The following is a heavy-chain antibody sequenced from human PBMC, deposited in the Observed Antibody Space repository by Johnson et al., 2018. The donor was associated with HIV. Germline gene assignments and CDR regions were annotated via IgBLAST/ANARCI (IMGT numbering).Heavy chain of an antibody. J-gene: IGHJ3*02. CDR3: ARNSRNDAFDI. V-gene: IGHV3-30*02. D-gene: IGHD2/OR15-2a*01. Sequence: QVQLVESGGGVVQPGGSLRLSCAASGFTFSSYGMHWVRQAPGKGLEWVTFIRYDGSLKFYADYVKGRFTISRDNSKNTLYLNMNSLRAEDTAVYSCARNSRNDAFDIWGQGTMVTVSS. CDR2: IRYDGSLK. CDR1: GFTFSSYG.